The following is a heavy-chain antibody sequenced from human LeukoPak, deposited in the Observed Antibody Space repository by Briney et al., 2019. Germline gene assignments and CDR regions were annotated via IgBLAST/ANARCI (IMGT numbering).Heavy chain of an antibody. D-gene: IGHD4-17*01. CDR2: IYNSGST. Sequence: SQTLSLTCTVSGDSISSGGYYWSWIRQHPGKGLEWISYIYNSGSTYYNPSLKSRVTISVDTSKNQVSLRLTSVTAAGTAVYYCARAHDYGDYGGEYYFDYWGQGTLVTVSS. CDR3: ARAHDYGDYGGEYYFDY. CDR1: GDSISSGGYY. V-gene: IGHV4-31*03. J-gene: IGHJ4*02.